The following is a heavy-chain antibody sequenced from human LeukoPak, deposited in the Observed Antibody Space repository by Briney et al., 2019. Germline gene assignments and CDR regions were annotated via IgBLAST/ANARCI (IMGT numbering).Heavy chain of an antibody. D-gene: IGHD2-15*01. CDR1: GYTFTSYD. CDR3: ARGRAVVVAEYYFDY. J-gene: IGHJ4*02. Sequence: ASVKVSCKASGYTFTSYDINWVRHATGQGLELMGWMNPNSGNTGYAQKFQGRVTMTRNTSISTAYMELSSLRSEDTAVYYCARGRAVVVAEYYFDYWGQGTLVTVSS. V-gene: IGHV1-8*01. CDR2: MNPNSGNT.